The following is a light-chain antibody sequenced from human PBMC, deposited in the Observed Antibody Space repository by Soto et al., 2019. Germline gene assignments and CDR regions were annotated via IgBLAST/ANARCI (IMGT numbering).Light chain of an antibody. CDR1: SSNLGAGYD. CDR2: GNR. J-gene: IGLJ3*02. CDR3: QAYDYSLTASV. Sequence: QSVLTQPPSVSGAPGQRVTLSCTGNSSNLGAGYDVHWYQQLPGAAPKLVIFGNRNRPSGVPERFSGSKSGTSSSLAITGLQSDDEADYYCQAYDYSLTASVFGGGTKLTVL. V-gene: IGLV1-40*01.